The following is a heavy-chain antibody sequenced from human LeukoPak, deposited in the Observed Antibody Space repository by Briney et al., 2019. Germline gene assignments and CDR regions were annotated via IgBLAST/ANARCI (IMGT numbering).Heavy chain of an antibody. D-gene: IGHD3-3*01. Sequence: GGSLRLPCAASGFTFSSYAMSWVRQAPGKGLEWVSAISGSGGSTYYADSVKGRFTISRDNSKNTLYLQMNSLRAEDTAVYYCATLPTIFGVVIGLWGQGTLVTVSS. V-gene: IGHV3-23*01. CDR2: ISGSGGST. CDR3: ATLPTIFGVVIGL. J-gene: IGHJ4*02. CDR1: GFTFSSYA.